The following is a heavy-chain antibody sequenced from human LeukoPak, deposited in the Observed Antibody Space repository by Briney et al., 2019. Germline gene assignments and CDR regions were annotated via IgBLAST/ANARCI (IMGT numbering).Heavy chain of an antibody. CDR2: ISSSGST. V-gene: IGHV4-61*02. D-gene: IGHD3-10*01. CDR1: GDSISSGDYY. J-gene: IGHJ4*02. CDR3: ARGFKYGRFDY. Sequence: PSETLSLTCTVSGDSISSGDYYWSWIRQPAGKGLEWIGRISSSGSTNYNPSLKSRVTISVDTSKNQFSLNLNSVTAADTAIYYCARGFKYGRFDYWGQGVLVTVSS.